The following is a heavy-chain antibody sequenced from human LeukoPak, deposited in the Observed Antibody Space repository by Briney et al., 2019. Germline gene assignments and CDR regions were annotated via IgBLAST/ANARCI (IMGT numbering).Heavy chain of an antibody. D-gene: IGHD3-16*02. J-gene: IGHJ3*02. V-gene: IGHV3-30*04. CDR3: ARALRLGELSLDI. CDR1: GFTFSSYA. Sequence: PGGSLRLSCAASGFTFSSYAMHWVRQAPGKGLEWVAVISYDGSNKYYADSVKGRFTISRDNSKNTLYLQMNSLRAEDTAVYYCARALRLGELSLDIWGQGTMVTVSS. CDR2: ISYDGSNK.